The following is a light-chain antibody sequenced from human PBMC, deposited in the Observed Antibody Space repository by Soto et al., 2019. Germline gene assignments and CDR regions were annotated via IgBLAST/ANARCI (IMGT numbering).Light chain of an antibody. CDR2: DAS. CDR1: QTITTY. V-gene: IGKV1-39*01. Sequence: DIQMTQSPSSLSAFVGDRVTITCRASQTITTYLNWYQQKPGQAPKLLISDASKLQDGVPSRFSGGGSGTDVTLTIISLQPEDFSTYYCQQSYTTPLFAFGPGTKLEI. J-gene: IGKJ3*01. CDR3: QQSYTTPLFA.